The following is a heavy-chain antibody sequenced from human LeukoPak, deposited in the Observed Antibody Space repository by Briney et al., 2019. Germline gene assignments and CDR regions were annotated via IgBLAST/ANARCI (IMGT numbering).Heavy chain of an antibody. J-gene: IGHJ4*02. CDR2: ITTDGSVT. Sequence: GGPLRLSCAASGFTFSSYWMHWVRQAPGKGLVWVSRITTDGSVTHYADSVKGRFTISRDNAKNTLYLQMNSLGAEDTAVYYCARSYDHWGQGTLVTVSS. CDR1: GFTFSSYW. D-gene: IGHD3-10*01. CDR3: ARSYDH. V-gene: IGHV3-74*01.